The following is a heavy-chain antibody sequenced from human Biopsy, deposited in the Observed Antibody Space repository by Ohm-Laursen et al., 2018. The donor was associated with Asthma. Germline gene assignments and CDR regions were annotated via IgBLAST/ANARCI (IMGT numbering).Heavy chain of an antibody. J-gene: IGHJ6*02. CDR3: ARAVDYSHYYGIDV. Sequence: ASVKVSCKTSGYTFNSAGITWVRQAPGRGLEWMGWISVYNGNTKVAQKLQDRVTMVTDTSTSTAYMELRSLRSDDTAVYFCARAVDYSHYYGIDVWGQGTTVTVS. CDR1: GYTFNSAG. V-gene: IGHV1-18*01. D-gene: IGHD3-10*01. CDR2: ISVYNGNT.